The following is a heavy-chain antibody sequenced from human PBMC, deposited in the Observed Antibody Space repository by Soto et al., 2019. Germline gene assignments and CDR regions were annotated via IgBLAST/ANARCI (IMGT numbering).Heavy chain of an antibody. CDR2: INHSGST. J-gene: IGHJ6*02. Sequence: LSLTCAVYGGSFSGYYWSWIRQPPGKGLEWIGEINHSGSTNYNPSLKSRVTISVDTSKNQFSLKLSSVTAADTAVYYCARVPGYSSSWSRIYYGMDVWGQGTTVTVSS. CDR1: GGSFSGYY. V-gene: IGHV4-34*01. CDR3: ARVPGYSSSWSRIYYGMDV. D-gene: IGHD6-13*01.